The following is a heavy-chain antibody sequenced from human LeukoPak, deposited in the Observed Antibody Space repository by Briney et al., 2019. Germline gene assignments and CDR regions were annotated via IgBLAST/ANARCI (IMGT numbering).Heavy chain of an antibody. Sequence: PGGSLRLSCAASGFTVSSNYMNWVRQAPGKGLEWVSGITGSGDTTFYADSVKGRFTISRDNSKNTLYLQMNSLRAEDTAVYYCPKQLEQWLVPYNWGQGTLVTVSS. CDR1: GFTVSSNY. CDR2: ITGSGDTT. V-gene: IGHV3-23*01. CDR3: PKQLEQWLVPYN. D-gene: IGHD6-19*01. J-gene: IGHJ4*02.